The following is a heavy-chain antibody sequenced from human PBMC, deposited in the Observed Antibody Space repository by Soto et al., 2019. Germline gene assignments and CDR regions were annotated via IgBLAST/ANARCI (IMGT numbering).Heavy chain of an antibody. Sequence: PSETLSLTCAVYGGSFSGYYWNWIRQPPGKGLEWIGYIYYSGNTNYNPSLKSRVTISVDTSKNQFSLKLSSVTAADTAVYYCAREDPRAYSSSWYYYYYYGMDVWGQGTTVTVSS. CDR1: GGSFSGYY. V-gene: IGHV4-59*01. D-gene: IGHD6-13*01. CDR3: AREDPRAYSSSWYYYYYYGMDV. CDR2: IYYSGNT. J-gene: IGHJ6*02.